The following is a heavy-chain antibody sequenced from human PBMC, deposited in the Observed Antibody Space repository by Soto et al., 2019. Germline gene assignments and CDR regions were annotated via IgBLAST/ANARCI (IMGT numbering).Heavy chain of an antibody. CDR3: ARDRRDFYDNSDFFDY. J-gene: IGHJ4*02. D-gene: IGHD3-22*01. CDR2: ISYSGST. V-gene: IGHV4-38-2*02. CDR1: GSSLRGPYR. Sequence: SSETLSLTXAVSGSSLRGPYRWGWIRQSPGKGLEWLGSISYSGSTYYSPAPKSRVTISLGTSMNQFSLRLTSVTAADTAVYYCARDRRDFYDNSDFFDYWGQGALVTVSS.